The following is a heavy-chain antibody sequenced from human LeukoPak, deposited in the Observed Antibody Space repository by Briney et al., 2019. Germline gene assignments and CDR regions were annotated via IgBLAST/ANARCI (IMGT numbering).Heavy chain of an antibody. D-gene: IGHD3-16*02. J-gene: IGHJ4*02. CDR1: GFTFSSYA. CDR3: ASPAYDYVWGSYRYYYFDY. V-gene: IGHV3-23*01. CDR2: ISGSGGST. Sequence: GGSLRLSCAASGFTFSSYAMSWVRQAPGKGLEWVSAISGSGGSTYYADSVKGRFTISRGNSKNTLYLQMNSLRAEDTAVYYCASPAYDYVWGSYRYYYFDYWGQGTLVTVSS.